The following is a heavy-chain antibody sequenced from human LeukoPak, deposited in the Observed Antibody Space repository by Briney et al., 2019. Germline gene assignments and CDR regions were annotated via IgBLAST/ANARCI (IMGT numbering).Heavy chain of an antibody. Sequence: MPSETLSLTCAVYGGSFSGYYWSWIRQPPGKGLEWIGEINHSGSTYYNPSLKSRVTISVDTSKNQFSLKLISVTAADTAVYYCARPFQYFDLPDYWGQGTLVTVSS. CDR2: INHSGST. J-gene: IGHJ4*02. CDR1: GGSFSGYY. D-gene: IGHD2/OR15-2a*01. V-gene: IGHV4-34*01. CDR3: ARPFQYFDLPDY.